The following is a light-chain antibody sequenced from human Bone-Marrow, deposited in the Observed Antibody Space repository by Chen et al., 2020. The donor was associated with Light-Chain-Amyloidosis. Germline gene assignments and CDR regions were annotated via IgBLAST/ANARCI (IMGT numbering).Light chain of an antibody. CDR3: QSADSSGTYEVI. CDR1: DLPTKY. Sequence: SYELTQPPSVSVSPGQTARITCSGDDLPTKYAYWYQQKPGQAPVLVIHRDTERPSGISERFSGSSSGKTATFTIRGVQAEDEADYHCQSADSSGTYEVIFGGGTKLTVL. J-gene: IGLJ2*01. V-gene: IGLV3-25*03. CDR2: RDT.